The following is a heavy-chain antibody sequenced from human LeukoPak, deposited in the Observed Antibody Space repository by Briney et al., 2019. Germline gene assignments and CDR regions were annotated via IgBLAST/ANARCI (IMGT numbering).Heavy chain of an antibody. D-gene: IGHD3-10*01. CDR2: IKQDGSEK. CDR3: ARVMTYYYGSGLVLYFDY. CDR1: GFTFSSYW. Sequence: GGSLRLSCAASGFTFSSYWMSWVRQAPGKGLEWVANIKQDGSEKYYVDSVKGRFTISRDNAKNSLYLQMNCLRAEDTAVYYCARVMTYYYGSGLVLYFDYWGQGTLVTVSS. V-gene: IGHV3-7*03. J-gene: IGHJ4*02.